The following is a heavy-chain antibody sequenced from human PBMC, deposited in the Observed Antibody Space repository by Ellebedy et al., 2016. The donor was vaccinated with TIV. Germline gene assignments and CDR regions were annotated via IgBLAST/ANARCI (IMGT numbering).Heavy chain of an antibody. Sequence: SETLSLXCAVYGGSFSGYYWTWIRQPPGKGLEWIGEINHRGSTNYNPSLKSRVTISIDTSKNQFSLKLTSLTAADTAIYYCARGDIAAANAPLDLWGQGSLVTVSS. D-gene: IGHD6-13*01. CDR1: GGSFSGYY. CDR3: ARGDIAAANAPLDL. V-gene: IGHV4-34*01. J-gene: IGHJ5*02. CDR2: INHRGST.